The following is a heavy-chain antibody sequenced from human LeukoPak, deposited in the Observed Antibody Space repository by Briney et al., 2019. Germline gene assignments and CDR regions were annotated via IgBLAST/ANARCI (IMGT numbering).Heavy chain of an antibody. CDR2: ISSSGSYI. V-gene: IGHV3-21*01. D-gene: IGHD4-17*01. Sequence: GRSLSLSCAVSGFTLSSYSMNWVRQAPGKGRVWVSSISSSGSYIYYADSVRGRSTISRDNAKNSLYLQMNSLRAEDTAVYDCARDYGDWDYWGQGTLVTVSS. J-gene: IGHJ4*02. CDR3: ARDYGDWDY. CDR1: GFTLSSYS.